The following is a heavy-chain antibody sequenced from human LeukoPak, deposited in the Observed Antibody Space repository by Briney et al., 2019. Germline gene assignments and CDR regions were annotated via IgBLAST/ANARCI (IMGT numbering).Heavy chain of an antibody. V-gene: IGHV4-61*01. D-gene: IGHD5-18*01. CDR3: ANNTGGWFDP. CDR2: IYYSGST. CDR1: GGSISSGSYY. Sequence: SSETLSLTCTVSGGSISSGSYYWSWIRQPPGKGLEWIGYIYYSGSTNYNPSLKSRVTISVDTSKNQFSLKLSSVTAADTAVYYCANNTGGWFDPWGQGTLVTVSS. J-gene: IGHJ5*02.